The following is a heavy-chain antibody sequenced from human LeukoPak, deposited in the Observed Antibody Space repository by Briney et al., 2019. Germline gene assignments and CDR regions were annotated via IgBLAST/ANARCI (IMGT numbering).Heavy chain of an antibody. V-gene: IGHV4-59*01. Sequence: SGTLSLTCTVSGGSISSYYWSWIRQPPGKGLEWIGYIYYSGSTNYNPSLKSRVTISVDTSRNQFSLKLSSVTAADTAVYYCARSASGYYFLFDYWGQGTLVTVSS. CDR2: IYYSGST. J-gene: IGHJ4*02. CDR1: GGSISSYY. D-gene: IGHD3-22*01. CDR3: ARSASGYYFLFDY.